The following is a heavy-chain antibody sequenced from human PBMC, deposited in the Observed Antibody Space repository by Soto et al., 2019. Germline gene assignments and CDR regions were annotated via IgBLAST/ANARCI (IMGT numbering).Heavy chain of an antibody. CDR2: IDPSDSYT. V-gene: IGHV5-10-1*01. CDR3: ARMDGLVRGITKNWFDP. CDR1: GYSFTRYW. D-gene: IGHD3-10*01. Sequence: VESLTICCKVSGYSFTRYWISWVLQMPGKGLEWMGRIDPSDSYTNYWPSFQGHVTMSVDKSTSTAYLQWSSLKASDTAMYYCARMDGLVRGITKNWFDPWGQGTLVTVSS. J-gene: IGHJ5*02.